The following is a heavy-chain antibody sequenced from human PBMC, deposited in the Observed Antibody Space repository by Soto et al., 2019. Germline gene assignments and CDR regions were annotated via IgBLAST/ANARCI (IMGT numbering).Heavy chain of an antibody. CDR3: ARGVPFGHYSMDV. J-gene: IGHJ6*02. V-gene: IGHV4-34*01. CDR2: IKHSGST. Sequence: SETLSLTCAVYDGSFTCVHWTWVRRPPGKGLEWIGEIKHSGSTNYNPSLTRRVTISVDTSKNQFSLKLNSVTAADTAVYYCARGVPFGHYSMDVWGQGTTVTVSS. CDR1: DGSFTCVH. D-gene: IGHD3-3*01.